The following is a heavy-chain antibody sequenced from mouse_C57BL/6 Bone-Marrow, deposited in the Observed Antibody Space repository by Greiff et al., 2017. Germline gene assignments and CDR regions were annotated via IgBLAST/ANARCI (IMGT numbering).Heavy chain of an antibody. CDR3: ASYDGYWDY. CDR2: ISYDGSN. Sequence: ESGPGLVKPSQSLSLTCSVTGYSITSGYYWNWIRQFPGNKLEWKGYISYDGSNNYNPSLKNRISITRDTSKNQFFLKLNSVTTEDTATYYCASYDGYWDYWGQGTTLTVSS. V-gene: IGHV3-6*01. D-gene: IGHD2-3*01. CDR1: GYSITSGYY. J-gene: IGHJ2*01.